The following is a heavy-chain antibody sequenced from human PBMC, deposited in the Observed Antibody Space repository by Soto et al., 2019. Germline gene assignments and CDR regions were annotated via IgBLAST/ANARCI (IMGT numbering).Heavy chain of an antibody. D-gene: IGHD5-12*01. CDR1: GYSFTSYW. V-gene: IGHV5-51*01. J-gene: IGHJ6*02. CDR3: ARAHIVATMSGYGMDV. CDR2: IYPGDSDT. Sequence: GESLKISCKGSGYSFTSYWIGWVRQMPGKGLEWMGIIYPGDSDTRYSPSFQGQVTISADESISTAYLQWSSLKASDTAMYYCARAHIVATMSGYGMDVWGQGTTVTVSS.